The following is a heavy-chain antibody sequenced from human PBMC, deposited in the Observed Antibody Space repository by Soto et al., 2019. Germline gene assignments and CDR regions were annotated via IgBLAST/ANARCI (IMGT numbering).Heavy chain of an antibody. CDR3: ARDPRVGYNFVY. J-gene: IGHJ4*02. CDR1: GFTFSSYS. D-gene: IGHD1-26*01. CDR2: IRGSGSTI. Sequence: EVQLVESGGGLVKPGGSLRLSCAASGFTFSSYSMTWVRQAPGKGLEWVAHIRGSGSTIYYTDSVKGRFTISRDNAKNSLYLQMNSLRDDDTAVYFCARDPRVGYNFVYWGQGTLVAVSS. V-gene: IGHV3-48*02.